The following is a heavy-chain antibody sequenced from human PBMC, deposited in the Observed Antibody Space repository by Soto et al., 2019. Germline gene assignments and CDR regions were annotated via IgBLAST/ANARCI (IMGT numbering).Heavy chain of an antibody. CDR1: GGSFSGYY. Sequence: PSETLSLTCAVYGGSFSGYYWSWIRQPPGKGLEWIGEINHSGSTNYNPSLKSRVTISVDTSKNQFSLKLSSVTAADTAVYYCARGYSYGKNYYYGMDVWGQGTTVTVSS. CDR3: ARGYSYGKNYYYGMDV. CDR2: INHSGST. D-gene: IGHD5-18*01. V-gene: IGHV4-34*01. J-gene: IGHJ6*02.